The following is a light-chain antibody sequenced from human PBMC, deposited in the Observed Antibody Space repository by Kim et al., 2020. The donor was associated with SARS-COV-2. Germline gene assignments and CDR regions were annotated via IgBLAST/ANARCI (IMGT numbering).Light chain of an antibody. Sequence: EIVLTQSPGILSLSPGDRATLSCRASQSISISQLAWYQQRPGLPPMLLIDAASRSATGAPDRFSGRASGKVLTLTISILEPEDFAVYYCQQPGSSPQGTFGQGTKVDIK. CDR2: AAS. J-gene: IGKJ1*01. CDR1: QSISISQ. V-gene: IGKV3-20*01. CDR3: QQPGSSPQGT.